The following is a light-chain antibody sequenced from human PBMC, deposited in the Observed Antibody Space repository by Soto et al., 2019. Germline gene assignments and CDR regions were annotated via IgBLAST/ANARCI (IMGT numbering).Light chain of an antibody. V-gene: IGKV1-39*01. CDR3: QQSYSTPGT. CDR2: AAS. CDR1: QSISSY. Sequence: DIQMTQSPSSLSASVGDRVTITCRASQSISSYLNWYQQKPGKAPKLLIYAASSLQSGVPSRFSGSGSVTDFTRTISSLQPEDFATYYCQQSYSTPGTFGQGTKLEIK. J-gene: IGKJ2*02.